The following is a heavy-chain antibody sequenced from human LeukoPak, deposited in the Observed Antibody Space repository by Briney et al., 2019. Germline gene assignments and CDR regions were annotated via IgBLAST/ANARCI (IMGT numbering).Heavy chain of an antibody. CDR1: GGSFSGYY. CDR3: ARGGYSYGLHY. V-gene: IGHV4-34*01. Sequence: PSETLSLTCAVYGGSFSGYYWSWIRQPPGKGLEWIGEINHSGSTNYNPSLKSRVTISVDTSKNQFSLKLSSVTAADTTVYYCARGGYSYGLHYWGQGTLVTVSS. D-gene: IGHD5-18*01. J-gene: IGHJ4*02. CDR2: INHSGST.